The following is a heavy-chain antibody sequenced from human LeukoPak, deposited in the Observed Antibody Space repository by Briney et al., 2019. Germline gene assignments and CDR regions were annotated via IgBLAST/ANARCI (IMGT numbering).Heavy chain of an antibody. J-gene: IGHJ4*02. CDR1: GGSISSYY. D-gene: IGHD3-22*01. Sequence: SETLSLTRTVSGGSISSYYWSWIRQPPGKGLEWIGYIYYSGSTNYNPSLKSRVTISVDTSKNQFSLKLSSVTAAGTAVYYCARLLWYDSSGYYYFDYWGQGTLVTVSS. V-gene: IGHV4-59*08. CDR2: IYYSGST. CDR3: ARLLWYDSSGYYYFDY.